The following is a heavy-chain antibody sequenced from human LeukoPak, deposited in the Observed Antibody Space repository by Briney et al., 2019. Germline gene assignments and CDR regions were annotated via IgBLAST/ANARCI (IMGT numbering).Heavy chain of an antibody. CDR3: ANARWFLDS. CDR1: GITFTNYA. CDR2: ISDSGDGT. D-gene: IGHD4-23*01. Sequence: SLRLSCAASGITFTNYAMSWVRQAPGKGLEWVSGISDSGDGTYYADSVKGRFTISIDNSKNTLYLQMNSLRAEDTAAYYCANARWFLDSWGQGTLVTVSS. J-gene: IGHJ4*02. V-gene: IGHV3-23*01.